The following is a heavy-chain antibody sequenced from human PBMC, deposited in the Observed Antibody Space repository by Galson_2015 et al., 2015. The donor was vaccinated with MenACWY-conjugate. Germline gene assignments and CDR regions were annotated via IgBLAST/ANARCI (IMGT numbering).Heavy chain of an antibody. V-gene: IGHV1-69*13. CDR2: IIPIFGTA. D-gene: IGHD6-13*01. CDR1: GGTFSSYA. CDR3: ARGRGIAAAGMYYYYYMDV. J-gene: IGHJ6*03. Sequence: SVKVSCKASGGTFSSYAISWVRQAPGQGLEWMGGIIPIFGTANYAQKFQGRVTITADESTSTAYMELSSLRSEDTAVYYCARGRGIAAAGMYYYYYMDVWGKGTTVTVSS.